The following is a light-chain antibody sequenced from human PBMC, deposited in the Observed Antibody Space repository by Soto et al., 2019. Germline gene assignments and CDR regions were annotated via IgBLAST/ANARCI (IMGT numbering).Light chain of an antibody. J-gene: IGKJ4*01. CDR3: QQSYSSPLS. CDR2: AAS. V-gene: IGKV1-39*01. Sequence: DIHMTQSPSSLSASVGDRVTITCRASQSINNYLNWYQQKPGKAPNLLIYAASNLQSGVPSRFSGSGSGTDFTLTISSLEPEEFATYDCQQSYSSPLSFGGGTKVEI. CDR1: QSINNY.